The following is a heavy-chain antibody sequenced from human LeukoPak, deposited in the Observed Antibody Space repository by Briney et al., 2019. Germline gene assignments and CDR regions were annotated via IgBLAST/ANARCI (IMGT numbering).Heavy chain of an antibody. V-gene: IGHV3-30-3*01. Sequence: GRSLRLSCAASGFTFSSYAMHWVCQAPGKGLEWVAVISYDGSNKYYADSVKGRFTISRDNSKNTLYLQMNSLRAEDTAVYYCARDGDSSGYSLFDYWGQGTLVTVSS. CDR3: ARDGDSSGYSLFDY. CDR2: ISYDGSNK. J-gene: IGHJ4*02. D-gene: IGHD3-22*01. CDR1: GFTFSSYA.